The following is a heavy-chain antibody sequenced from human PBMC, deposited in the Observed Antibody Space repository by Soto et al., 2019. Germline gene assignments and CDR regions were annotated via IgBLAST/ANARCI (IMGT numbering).Heavy chain of an antibody. V-gene: IGHV3-33*01. CDR1: GFTFSSYG. J-gene: IGHJ4*02. CDR2: IWYDGSKK. Sequence: PGGSLSLSCAVSGFTFSSYGMHWVRQAPGKGQERVAVIWYDGSKKYYVDSVKGRFTISRVISKNTLYLQMSSLRFEFMVLYYCARGYSGNAASFDYWGQGTPVTVSS. CDR3: ARGYSGNAASFDY. D-gene: IGHD5-12*01.